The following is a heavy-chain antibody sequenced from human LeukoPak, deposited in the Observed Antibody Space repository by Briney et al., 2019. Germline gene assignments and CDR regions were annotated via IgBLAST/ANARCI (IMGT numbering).Heavy chain of an antibody. Sequence: SETLSLTCAVYSGSFSGHNWDWIRQAPGKGLEWIGEISHSGSAKYNPSLKSRVTISVDTSKNQFSLKLSSVTAADTAVYYCARGRGGFGELLPFDYWGQGTLVTVSS. V-gene: IGHV4-34*01. CDR1: SGSFSGHN. D-gene: IGHD3-10*01. CDR3: ARGRGGFGELLPFDY. CDR2: ISHSGSA. J-gene: IGHJ4*02.